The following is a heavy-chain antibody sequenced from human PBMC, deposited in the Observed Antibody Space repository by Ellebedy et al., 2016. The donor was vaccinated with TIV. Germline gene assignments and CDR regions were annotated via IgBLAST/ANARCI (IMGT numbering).Heavy chain of an antibody. J-gene: IGHJ4*02. V-gene: IGHV4-39*01. CDR2: IYYSGST. Sequence: SETLSLXXTVSGGSISSGGYYWSWIRQHPGKGLEWIGYIYYSGSTYYNPSFKSRVTISVDTSKNQFSLKVSSVTAADTAVYYCARVQFGGPPHWGQGTLVTVSS. CDR1: GGSISSGGYY. CDR3: ARVQFGGPPH. D-gene: IGHD1-1*01.